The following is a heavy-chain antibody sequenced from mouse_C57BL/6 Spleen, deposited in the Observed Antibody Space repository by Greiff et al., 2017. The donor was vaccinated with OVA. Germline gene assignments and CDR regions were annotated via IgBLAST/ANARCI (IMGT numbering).Heavy chain of an antibody. J-gene: IGHJ4*01. CDR2: INPGSGGT. D-gene: IGHD1-1*01. V-gene: IGHV1-54*01. CDR3: AITTVVAGDAMDY. Sequence: QVQLKESGAELVRPGTSVKVSCKASGYAFTNYLIEWVKQRPGQGLEWIGVINPGSGGTNYNEKFKGKATLTADKSASTAYMQLSSLTSEDSAVYFCAITTVVAGDAMDYWGQGTSVTVSS. CDR1: GYAFTNYL.